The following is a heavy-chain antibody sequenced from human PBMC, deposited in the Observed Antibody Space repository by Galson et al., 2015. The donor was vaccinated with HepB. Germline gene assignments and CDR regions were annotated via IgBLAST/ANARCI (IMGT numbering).Heavy chain of an antibody. J-gene: IGHJ4*02. CDR2: IYPGDSDT. V-gene: IGHV5-51*01. CDR3: ARCPYYRESDGCGY. D-gene: IGHD3-16*02. Sequence: QSGAEVKKAGESLKISCKASGYSFDSFWIGWARQRPGKGLEWMGIIYPGDSDTRYSPSFQGQVTMSADKSVNAAYLQWSSLKASDTGIYYCARCPYYRESDGCGYWGQGTLVTVSS. CDR1: GYSFDSFW.